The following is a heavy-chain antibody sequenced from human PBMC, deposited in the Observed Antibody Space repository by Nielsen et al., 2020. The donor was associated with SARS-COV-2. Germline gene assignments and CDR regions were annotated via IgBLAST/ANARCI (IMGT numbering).Heavy chain of an antibody. V-gene: IGHV3-23*01. CDR1: GFSFSLFG. CDR3: TKGAQLGDY. Sequence: GESLKISCAASGFSFSLFGLTWVRQAPGRGLEWVSFIGGRGDATHYADSVKGRFTISTDISKNTLYLQMNSLRAEDTAVYYCTKGAQLGDYWGQGTLVTVSS. D-gene: IGHD7-27*01. CDR2: IGGRGDAT. J-gene: IGHJ4*02.